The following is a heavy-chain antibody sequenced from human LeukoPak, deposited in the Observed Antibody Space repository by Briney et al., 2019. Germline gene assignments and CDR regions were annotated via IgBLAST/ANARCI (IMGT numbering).Heavy chain of an antibody. CDR3: AKLIIVVVITNSDAFDI. Sequence: GGSLRLSCAASGFTFSSYAMSWVRQAPGKGLEWVSAISGSGGSTYYADSVKGRFTISRDNSKNTLYLQMNSLRAEDTAVYYCAKLIIVVVITNSDAFDIWGQGTMVTVSS. D-gene: IGHD3-22*01. V-gene: IGHV3-23*01. CDR1: GFTFSSYA. CDR2: ISGSGGST. J-gene: IGHJ3*02.